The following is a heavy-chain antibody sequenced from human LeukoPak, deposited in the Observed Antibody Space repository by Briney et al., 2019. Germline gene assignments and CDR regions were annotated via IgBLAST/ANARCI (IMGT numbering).Heavy chain of an antibody. CDR2: IHYSGST. J-gene: IGHJ5*02. CDR1: GGSFSGSY. Sequence: SETLSLTCVVYGGSFSGSYWSWIRQPPGKGLEWIGYIHYSGSTNYNPSLKSRIIISEDLAKNQFSLILASVTAADTAVYYCARQLGNWNDWFDPWGQGTLVTVSS. CDR3: ARQLGNWNDWFDP. D-gene: IGHD1-20*01. V-gene: IGHV4-59*08.